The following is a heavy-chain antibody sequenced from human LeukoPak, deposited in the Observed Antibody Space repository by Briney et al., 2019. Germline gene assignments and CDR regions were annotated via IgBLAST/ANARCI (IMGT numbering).Heavy chain of an antibody. CDR2: INPSGGST. V-gene: IGHV1-46*01. Sequence: ASVKVSCKASGYTFTSYYMHWVRQAPGQGLEWMGIINPSGGSTNYAQKFQGRVTMTRDTSTSTVYMELSSLRSEDTAVYYCARAHYGDYVRDSWGQGTLVTVSS. CDR1: GYTFTSYY. CDR3: ARAHYGDYVRDS. D-gene: IGHD4-17*01. J-gene: IGHJ4*02.